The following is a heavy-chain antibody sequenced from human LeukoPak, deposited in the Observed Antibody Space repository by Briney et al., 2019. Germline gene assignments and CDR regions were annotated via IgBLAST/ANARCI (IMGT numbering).Heavy chain of an antibody. CDR1: GFTFSSYE. Sequence: GGSLRLSCAASGFTFSSYEMNWVRQAPGKGLEWVSYISSSGSTIYYADSVKGRFTISRDNAKNSLYLQMNSLRAEDTAVYYCARVVGFGELFSAFDIWGQGTMVTVSS. V-gene: IGHV3-48*03. CDR3: ARVVGFGELFSAFDI. J-gene: IGHJ3*02. D-gene: IGHD3-10*01. CDR2: ISSSGSTI.